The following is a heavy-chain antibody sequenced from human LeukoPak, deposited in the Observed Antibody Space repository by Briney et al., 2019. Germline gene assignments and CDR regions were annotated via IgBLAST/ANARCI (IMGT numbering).Heavy chain of an antibody. CDR3: GIAPDY. D-gene: IGHD2-21*01. Sequence: PSETLSLTCTFSGGSITRSNYYWGWIRQPAGKALEWIGSMYNTGGSYYNPSLKSRVTISVDTSKNQFPLKVNSVTAADTAVYYCGIAPDYWGQGTLVTVSS. J-gene: IGHJ4*02. CDR2: MYNTGGS. V-gene: IGHV4-39*01. CDR1: GGSITRSNYY.